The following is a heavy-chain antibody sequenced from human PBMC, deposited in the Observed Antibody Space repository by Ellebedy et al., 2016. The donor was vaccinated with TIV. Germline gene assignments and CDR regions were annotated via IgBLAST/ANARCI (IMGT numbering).Heavy chain of an antibody. J-gene: IGHJ4*02. D-gene: IGHD6-25*01. CDR2: ISADGDTI. CDR1: GVNFRKFS. CDR3: VAALDY. Sequence: GESLKISXEVTGVNFRKFSLNWVRQAPGKGLEWVAFISADGDTIYYAKSVKGRFTISRDDADSSLSLQMNSLRGDDTAAYYCVAALDYWGQGTLVTVS. V-gene: IGHV3-48*04.